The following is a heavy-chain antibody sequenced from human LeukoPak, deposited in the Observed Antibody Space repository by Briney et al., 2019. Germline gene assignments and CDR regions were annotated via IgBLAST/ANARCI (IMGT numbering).Heavy chain of an antibody. CDR1: GFTFSNYG. CDR3: AKDIWVATMGYYGMDV. J-gene: IGHJ6*02. Sequence: PGGSLRLSCAASGFTFSNYGMHWVSQAPGKGLEWVAFIWYDGSNKYYADSVKGRFTISRDNSKNTLYLQMNSLRAEDTAVYYCAKDIWVATMGYYGMDVWGQGTTVTVSS. CDR2: IWYDGSNK. D-gene: IGHD5-24*01. V-gene: IGHV3-30*02.